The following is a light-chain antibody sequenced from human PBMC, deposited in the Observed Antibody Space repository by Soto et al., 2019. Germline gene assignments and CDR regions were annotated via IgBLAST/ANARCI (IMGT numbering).Light chain of an antibody. CDR3: CSSAGSYSYV. CDR2: DVT. J-gene: IGLJ1*01. Sequence: QSALTQPRSVSGSPGQSVTLSCTGTSSDVGSYNYVSWYQHHPGKAPKLMIYDVTKRPSGVPDRFSGSKPGNTASLTISGLQAEDEADYYCCSSAGSYSYVFGTGTKLTVL. CDR1: SSDVGSYNY. V-gene: IGLV2-11*01.